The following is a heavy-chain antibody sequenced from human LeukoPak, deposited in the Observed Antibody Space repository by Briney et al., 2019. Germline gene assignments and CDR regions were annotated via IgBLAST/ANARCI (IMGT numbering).Heavy chain of an antibody. CDR2: ISGSGGST. Sequence: GGSRRLSCGASGFTFSSYAMSWVRQAPGKGLEWVSAISGSGGSTYYADSVKGRFTISRDNSKNTLYLQMNSLRAEDTAVYYCAKAHYYDSSGYYWEDYWGQGTLVTVSS. V-gene: IGHV3-23*01. J-gene: IGHJ4*02. CDR3: AKAHYYDSSGYYWEDY. CDR1: GFTFSSYA. D-gene: IGHD3-22*01.